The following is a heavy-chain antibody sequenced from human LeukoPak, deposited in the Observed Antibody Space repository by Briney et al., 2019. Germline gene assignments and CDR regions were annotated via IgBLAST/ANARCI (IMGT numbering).Heavy chain of an antibody. V-gene: IGHV4-59*01. CDR2: IYYSGST. J-gene: IGHJ4*02. Sequence: NPSETLSLTCTVSGGSISSYYWSWIRQPPGKGLEWIGYIYYSGSTNYNPSLKSRVTISVDTSKNQFSLKLSSVTAADTAVYYCARSNWNPLGYYFDYWGQGTLVTVSS. CDR1: GGSISSYY. D-gene: IGHD1-20*01. CDR3: ARSNWNPLGYYFDY.